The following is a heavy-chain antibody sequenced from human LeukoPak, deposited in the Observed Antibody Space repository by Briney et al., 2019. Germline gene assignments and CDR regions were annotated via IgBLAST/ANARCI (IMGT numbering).Heavy chain of an antibody. CDR1: GGSISSYY. J-gene: IGHJ6*02. CDR2: IYTSGST. CDR3: AREGRTMVRGVSGMDV. V-gene: IGHV4-4*07. Sequence: SETLSLTCTVSGGSISSYYWSWIRQPPGKGLEWIGRIYTSGSTNYNPSLKSRVTMSVDTSKNQFSLKLSSVTAADTAVYYCAREGRTMVRGVSGMDVWGQGTTVTVSS. D-gene: IGHD3-10*01.